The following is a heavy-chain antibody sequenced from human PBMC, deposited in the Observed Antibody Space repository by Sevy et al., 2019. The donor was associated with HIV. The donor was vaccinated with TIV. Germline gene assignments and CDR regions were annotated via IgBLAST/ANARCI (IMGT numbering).Heavy chain of an antibody. CDR3: ARALDYYVSGGYFY. D-gene: IGHD3-22*01. CDR2: ISSASSYI. Sequence: GGSLRLSCVASGFIFSNYDMNWVRQAPGKGLEWVSSISSASSYIYYADSVKGRFTVSRDNAKDSLYLQMHSLRAEDTATYYCARALDYYVSGGYFYWGLGTLVTVSS. V-gene: IGHV3-21*01. CDR1: GFIFSNYD. J-gene: IGHJ4*02.